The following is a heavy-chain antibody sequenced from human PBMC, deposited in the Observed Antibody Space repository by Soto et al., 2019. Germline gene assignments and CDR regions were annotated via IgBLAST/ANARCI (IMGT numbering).Heavy chain of an antibody. V-gene: IGHV4-61*05. D-gene: IGHD6-13*01. CDR1: GGSISSSSYY. J-gene: IGHJ5*02. CDR2: IYYSGST. CDR3: ARGPVAWYDIGWFDP. Sequence: SETLSLTCTVSGGSISSSSYYWGWIRQPPGKGLEWIGYIYYSGSTNYNPSLKSRVTISVDTSKNQFSLRLSSVTAADTAVYYCARGPVAWYDIGWFDPWGQGTLVTVSS.